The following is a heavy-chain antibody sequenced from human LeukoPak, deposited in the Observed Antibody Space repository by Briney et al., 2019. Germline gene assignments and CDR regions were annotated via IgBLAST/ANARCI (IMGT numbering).Heavy chain of an antibody. J-gene: IGHJ4*02. Sequence: SETLSLTCTVSGGSMRSSNFYWGWIRQPPGKGLEWIGSIYYSGSTYYNPSLKSRVTISVDTSKNQFSLKLSSVTAADTAVYYCARAFLNFGGDYWGQGTLVTVSS. CDR3: ARAFLNFGGDY. V-gene: IGHV4-39*01. CDR1: GGSMRSSNFY. D-gene: IGHD3-3*02. CDR2: IYYSGST.